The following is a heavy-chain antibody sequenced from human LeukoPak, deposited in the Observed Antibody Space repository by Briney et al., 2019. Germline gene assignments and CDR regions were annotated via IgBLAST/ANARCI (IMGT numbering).Heavy chain of an antibody. V-gene: IGHV3-66*03. J-gene: IGHJ4*02. CDR2: IYSCGST. D-gene: IGHD6-13*01. Sequence: GGSLRLSCAASWFTVSSNYMSWVRQAPGKGLEWVSVIYSCGSTYYADSVKGRFTISRDNSKNTLYLQINSLRAEDTAVYYCARDPYSSSWYVGEIDYWGQGTLVTVSS. CDR1: WFTVSSNY. CDR3: ARDPYSSSWYVGEIDY.